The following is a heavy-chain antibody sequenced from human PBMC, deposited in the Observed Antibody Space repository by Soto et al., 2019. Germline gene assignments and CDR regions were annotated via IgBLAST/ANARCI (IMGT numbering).Heavy chain of an antibody. CDR3: ARDRATYYDFWSGRGHYGMDV. CDR2: ISYDGSNK. CDR1: GFTFSSYA. Sequence: GGSLRLSCAASGFTFSSYAMHWVRQAPGKGLEWVAVISYDGSNKYYADSVKGRFTISRDNSKNTLYLQMNSLRAEDTAVYYCARDRATYYDFWSGRGHYGMDVWGQGTTVTVSS. J-gene: IGHJ6*02. D-gene: IGHD3-3*01. V-gene: IGHV3-30-3*01.